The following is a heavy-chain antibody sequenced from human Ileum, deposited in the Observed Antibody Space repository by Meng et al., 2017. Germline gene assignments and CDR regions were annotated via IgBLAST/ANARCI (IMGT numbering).Heavy chain of an antibody. D-gene: IGHD3-22*01. J-gene: IGHJ5*02. V-gene: IGHV4-39*01. CDR1: GGSISSSSYY. CDR2: IYYSGST. CDR3: AQPRITMTLGGFRTGWFDP. Sequence: QLQLQESGPGLVKPSETLSLTCTVSGGSISSSSYYWGWIRQPPGKGLEGIGSIYYSGSTYYNPSLKSRVTISVDTSKNQFSLKLSSVTAADTAVYYCAQPRITMTLGGFRTGWFDPWGQGTLVTVSS.